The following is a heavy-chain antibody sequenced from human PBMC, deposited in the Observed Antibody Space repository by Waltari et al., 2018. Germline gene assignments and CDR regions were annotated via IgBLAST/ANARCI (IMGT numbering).Heavy chain of an antibody. J-gene: IGHJ4*02. D-gene: IGHD6-19*01. CDR3: ARGYSSGWYEFDY. CDR1: GGSISSHY. Sequence: QVQLQESGPGLVKPSETLSLTCTVSGGSISSHYWSWIRQPPGKGLEWIGYIYYSGSTNYNPSLKSRVTISVDTSKNQFSLKLSSVTAADTAVYYCARGYSSGWYEFDYWGQGTLVTVSS. V-gene: IGHV4-59*11. CDR2: IYYSGST.